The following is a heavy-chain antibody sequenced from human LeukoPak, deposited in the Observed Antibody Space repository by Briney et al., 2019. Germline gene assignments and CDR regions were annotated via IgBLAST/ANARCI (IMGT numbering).Heavy chain of an antibody. CDR2: IYYSGST. J-gene: IGHJ4*02. CDR3: ARKSGWELFSYFDY. Sequence: SETLSLTCTVSGGSISSYYWSWIRQPPGKGLEWIGYIYYSGSTNYNPSLKSRVTISVDTSKNQFSLKLSSVTAADTAVYYCARKSGWELFSYFDYWGQGTLVTVSS. V-gene: IGHV4-59*01. D-gene: IGHD1-26*01. CDR1: GGSISSYY.